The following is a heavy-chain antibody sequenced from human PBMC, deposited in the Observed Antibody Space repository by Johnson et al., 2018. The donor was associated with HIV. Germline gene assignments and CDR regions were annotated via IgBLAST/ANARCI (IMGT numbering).Heavy chain of an antibody. CDR2: IKQDGSEK. D-gene: IGHD6-19*01. J-gene: IGHJ3*02. Sequence: VQLVESGGGLVQPGGSLRLSCAASGFTFSTYWMSWVRQAPGKGLEWVANIKQDGSEKYYVDSVKGRFTISRDNAKNSLYVQMSSLRAEDTAVYYCAREQWADAFDIWGQGTMVTVSS. V-gene: IGHV3-7*01. CDR3: AREQWADAFDI. CDR1: GFTFSTYW.